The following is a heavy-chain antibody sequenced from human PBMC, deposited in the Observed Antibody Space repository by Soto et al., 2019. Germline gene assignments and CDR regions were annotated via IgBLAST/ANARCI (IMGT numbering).Heavy chain of an antibody. CDR2: IIPILGIA. D-gene: IGHD4-4*01. CDR1: GGTFSSYT. CDR3: ARVVTTDYYYMDV. Sequence: QVQLVQSGAEVKKPGSSVKVSCKASGGTFSSYTISWVRQAPGQGLEWMGRIIPILGIANYAQKFQGRVTITADKSTSTAYMELRSLRSEDTAVYYCARVVTTDYYYMDVWGKGTTVTVSS. J-gene: IGHJ6*03. V-gene: IGHV1-69*02.